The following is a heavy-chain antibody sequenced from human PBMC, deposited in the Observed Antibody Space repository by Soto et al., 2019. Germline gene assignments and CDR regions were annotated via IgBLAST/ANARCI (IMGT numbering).Heavy chain of an antibody. CDR3: ATDILLTTSRKNDY. J-gene: IGHJ4*02. V-gene: IGHV4-39*01. Sequence: SEILSLTCTVSGGSISSSRYYWGWIRQPPGKGPEWIGSIYYSGSTYYNPSLKSRVTISVDTSKNQFSLKLSSVTAADTAVYYCATDILLTTSRKNDYWGQGTLVTVSS. CDR2: IYYSGST. D-gene: IGHD2-8*01. CDR1: GGSISSSRYY.